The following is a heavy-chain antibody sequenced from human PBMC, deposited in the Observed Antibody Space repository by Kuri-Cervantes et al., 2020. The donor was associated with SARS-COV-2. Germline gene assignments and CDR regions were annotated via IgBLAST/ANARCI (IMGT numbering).Heavy chain of an antibody. D-gene: IGHD2-15*01. Sequence: GGSLRLSCAASGFTFSSYSMNWVRQAPGKGLEWVANIKQDGSEKYYVDSVKGRFTISRDNSKNTLYLQMNSLRAEDTAVYYCARDDCSGGSCRNYYYYGMDVWGQGTTVTVSS. V-gene: IGHV3-7*01. CDR2: IKQDGSEK. CDR1: GFTFSSYS. J-gene: IGHJ6*02. CDR3: ARDDCSGGSCRNYYYYGMDV.